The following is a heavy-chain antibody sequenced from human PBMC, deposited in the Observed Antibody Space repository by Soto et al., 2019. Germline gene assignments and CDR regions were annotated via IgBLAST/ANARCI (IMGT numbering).Heavy chain of an antibody. CDR2: IWYDGSNK. D-gene: IGHD6-6*01. J-gene: IGHJ3*02. Sequence: GGSLRLSCAASGFTFSSYGMHWVRQAPGKGLEWVAVIWYDGSNKYYADSVKGRFTISRDNSKNTLYLQMNSLRAEDTAVYYCARPIEYSSSFDAFDIWGQGTMVTVSS. V-gene: IGHV3-33*01. CDR3: ARPIEYSSSFDAFDI. CDR1: GFTFSSYG.